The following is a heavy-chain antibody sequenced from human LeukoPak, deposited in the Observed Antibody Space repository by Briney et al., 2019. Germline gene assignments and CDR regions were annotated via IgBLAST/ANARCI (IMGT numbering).Heavy chain of an antibody. J-gene: IGHJ4*02. CDR2: IYSSGST. CDR3: ARDLLVGADISPFDY. D-gene: IGHD1-26*01. CDR1: GFTVSSNY. V-gene: IGHV3-66*01. Sequence: GGSLRLSCAASGFTVSSNYMSWVRQAPGKGLEWVSVIYSSGSTYYADSVKGRFTISRDNSKNTLYLQMNSLRAEDTALYYCARDLLVGADISPFDYWGQGTLVTVSS.